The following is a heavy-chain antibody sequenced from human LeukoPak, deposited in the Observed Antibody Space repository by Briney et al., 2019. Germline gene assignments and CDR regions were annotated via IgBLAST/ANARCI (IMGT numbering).Heavy chain of an antibody. V-gene: IGHV1-2*02. CDR3: ARDEWLFDY. D-gene: IGHD5-12*01. Sequence: EASVKVSCKASGYTFTGYYMHWVRQAPGQGLEWMGWINPNNGGTNYAQKFQGRVTMTRDTSINTAYMELSGLTSDDTALYYCARDEWLFDYWGQGTLDTVSS. CDR2: INPNNGGT. CDR1: GYTFTGYY. J-gene: IGHJ4*02.